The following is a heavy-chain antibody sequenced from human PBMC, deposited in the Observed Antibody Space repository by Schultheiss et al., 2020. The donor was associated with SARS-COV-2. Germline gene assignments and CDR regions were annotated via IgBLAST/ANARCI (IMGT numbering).Heavy chain of an antibody. CDR3: ARQDIVATSVAFDI. V-gene: IGHV4-59*01. CDR2: IYYSGST. D-gene: IGHD5-12*01. J-gene: IGHJ3*02. CDR1: GGSISSYY. Sequence: SETLSLTCTVSGGSISSYYWSWIRQPPGKGLEWIGYIYYSGSTNYNPSLKSRVTISVDTSKNQFSLKLRSVTAADTAVYYCARQDIVATSVAFDIWGQGTMVTVSS.